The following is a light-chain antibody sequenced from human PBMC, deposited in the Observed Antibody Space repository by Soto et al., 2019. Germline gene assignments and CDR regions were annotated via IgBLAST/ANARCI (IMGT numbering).Light chain of an antibody. CDR1: ENVRTF. Sequence: EVVLTQSPATLSLSPGERATLSCRASENVRTFVDWYQQKPGQAPRLLMFGASNRATGIPARFSGSGSGTDFTLTISNLEPEDFAVYYCQQHSHWPPWTFDQGTRVEIQ. J-gene: IGKJ1*01. CDR2: GAS. CDR3: QQHSHWPPWT. V-gene: IGKV3-11*01.